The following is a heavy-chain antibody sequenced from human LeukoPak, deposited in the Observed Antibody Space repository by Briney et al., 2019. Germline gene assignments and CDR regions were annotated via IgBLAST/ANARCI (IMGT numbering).Heavy chain of an antibody. CDR1: GFTFSSYA. J-gene: IGHJ4*02. CDR2: ISCDGSNK. V-gene: IGHV3-30*01. CDR3: ARAAYDFWSGYFGY. Sequence: GGSLRLSCAASGFTFSSYAMHWVRQAPGKGREWVAVISCDGSNKYYADSVKARFTISRDNSKNTLYLQMNSLRAEDTAVYYCARAAYDFWSGYFGYWGRGPGATVT. D-gene: IGHD3-3*01.